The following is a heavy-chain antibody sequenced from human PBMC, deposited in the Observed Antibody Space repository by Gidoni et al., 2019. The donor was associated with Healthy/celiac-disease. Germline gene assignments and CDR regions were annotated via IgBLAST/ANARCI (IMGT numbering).Heavy chain of an antibody. Sequence: QVQLVESGGGVVQPGRSLRLSCAASGFTFSSYAMHWVRQAPGKGLEWVAVISYDGSNKYYADSVKGRFTISRDNSKNTLYLQMNSLRAEDTAVYYCARPGGGYDLSPWFDPWGQGTLVTVSS. CDR3: ARPGGGYDLSPWFDP. CDR2: ISYDGSNK. CDR1: GFTFSSYA. D-gene: IGHD5-12*01. J-gene: IGHJ5*02. V-gene: IGHV3-30-3*01.